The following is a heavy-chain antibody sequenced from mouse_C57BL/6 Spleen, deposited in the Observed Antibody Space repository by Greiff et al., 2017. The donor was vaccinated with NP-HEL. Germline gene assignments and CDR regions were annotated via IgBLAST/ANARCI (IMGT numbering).Heavy chain of an antibody. V-gene: IGHV1-76*01. CDR1: GYTFTDYY. D-gene: IGHD1-1*01. CDR2: IYPGSGNT. Sequence: VKLMESGAELVRPGASVKLSCKASGYTFTDYYINWVKQRPGQGLEWIARIYPGSGNTYYNEKFKGKATLTAEKSSSTAYMQLSSLTSEDSAVYFCAREVTTVVATDYAMDYWGQGTSVTVSS. J-gene: IGHJ4*01. CDR3: AREVTTVVATDYAMDY.